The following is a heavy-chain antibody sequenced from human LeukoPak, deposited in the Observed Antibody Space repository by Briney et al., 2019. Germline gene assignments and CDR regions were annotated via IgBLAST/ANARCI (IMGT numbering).Heavy chain of an antibody. CDR1: GFTFSSYA. J-gene: IGHJ4*02. Sequence: GGSLRLSCAASGFTFSSYAMTWVRQAPGKGLAWVSSISKSDGSTYYADSVKGRFTISRDNSKNPVYLHMDSLRVEDTAIYYCARGALIPDFRGQGTLVTVSS. D-gene: IGHD2-21*01. CDR3: ARGALIPDF. CDR2: ISKSDGST. V-gene: IGHV3-23*01.